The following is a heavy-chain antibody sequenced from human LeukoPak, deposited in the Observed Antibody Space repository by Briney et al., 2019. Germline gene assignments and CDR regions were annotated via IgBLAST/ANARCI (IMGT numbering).Heavy chain of an antibody. J-gene: IGHJ4*02. Sequence: GESLKIFCNSFGYRFTNHWIGWGRQMPGKGLEWMGIIYPGDSDTRYSPSFQGQVTISADKSISTAYLQWSSLKASDTAMYYCARLPQWGGTYHFDYWGQGTLLTVSS. D-gene: IGHD1-26*01. CDR2: IYPGDSDT. V-gene: IGHV5-51*01. CDR1: GYRFTNHW. CDR3: ARLPQWGGTYHFDY.